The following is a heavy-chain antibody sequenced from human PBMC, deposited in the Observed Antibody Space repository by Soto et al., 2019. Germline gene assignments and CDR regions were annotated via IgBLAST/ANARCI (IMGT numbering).Heavy chain of an antibody. D-gene: IGHD6-6*01. CDR2: INHSGST. CDR1: GGSFSGYY. Sequence: SETLSLTCAVYGGSFSGYYWSWIRQPPGKGLEWIGEINHSGSTNYNPSLKSRVTISVDTSKNQFSLKLSSVTAADTAVYYCARGGIRGIAARRYNWLDPWGQGTLVTVSS. CDR3: ARGGIRGIAARRYNWLDP. J-gene: IGHJ5*02. V-gene: IGHV4-34*01.